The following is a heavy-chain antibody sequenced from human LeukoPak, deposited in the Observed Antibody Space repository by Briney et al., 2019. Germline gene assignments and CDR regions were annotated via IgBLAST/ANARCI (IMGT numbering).Heavy chain of an antibody. V-gene: IGHV4-59*07. CDR3: SRRARELGF. CDR2: IYYTGDT. CDR1: GDSITSSY. J-gene: IGHJ4*02. D-gene: IGHD3-16*01. Sequence: SDTLSLVCSVSGDSITSSYWTWIRQPPGGGLEYIGYIYYTGDTNYNPSLKNRVTMSLDASKHQFSLKLRSVTAADTAVYYCSRRARELGFWGQGSLVTVSS.